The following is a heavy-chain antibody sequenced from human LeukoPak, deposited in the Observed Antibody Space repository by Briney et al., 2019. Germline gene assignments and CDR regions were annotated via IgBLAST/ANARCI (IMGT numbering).Heavy chain of an antibody. CDR1: GFTFSSYA. J-gene: IGHJ4*02. CDR2: ISGSGGST. Sequence: GGSLRLSCAASGFTFSSYAMSWVRQAPGKGLEWVSAISGSGGSTYYADSVKGRFTISRDNSKNTLYLQMNSLRAEDTAVYYCARSTFGDDEYYFDYWGQGTMVTVSS. V-gene: IGHV3-23*01. CDR3: ARSTFGDDEYYFDY. D-gene: IGHD3-16*01.